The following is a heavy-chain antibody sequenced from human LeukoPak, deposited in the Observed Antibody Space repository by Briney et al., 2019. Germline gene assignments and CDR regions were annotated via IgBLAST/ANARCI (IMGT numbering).Heavy chain of an antibody. CDR2: INHSGST. CDR1: GGSIRSSYYY. CDR3: ARYSSSWYTGAFDI. J-gene: IGHJ3*02. D-gene: IGHD6-13*01. Sequence: PSETLSLTCTVSGGSIRSSYYYWSWIRQPPGKGLEWIGEINHSGSTNYNPSLKSRVTISVDTSKNQFSLKLSSVTAADTAVYYCARYSSSWYTGAFDIWGQGTMVTVSS. V-gene: IGHV4-39*07.